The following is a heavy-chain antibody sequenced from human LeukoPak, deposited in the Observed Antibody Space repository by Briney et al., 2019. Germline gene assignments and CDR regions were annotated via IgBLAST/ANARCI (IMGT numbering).Heavy chain of an antibody. D-gene: IGHD6-6*01. V-gene: IGHV3-9*03. Sequence: GGSLRLSCAASGFTFDDYAMHWVRQAPGKGLEWVSGISWSSGSIGYADSVKGRFTISRDNAKNSLYLQMNSLRAEDMALYYCAKGTSIAARDAFDIWGQGTMVTVSS. CDR2: ISWSSGSI. CDR1: GFTFDDYA. CDR3: AKGTSIAARDAFDI. J-gene: IGHJ3*02.